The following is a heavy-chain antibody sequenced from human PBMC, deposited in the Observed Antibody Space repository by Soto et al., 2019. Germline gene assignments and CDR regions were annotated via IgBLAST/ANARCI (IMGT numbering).Heavy chain of an antibody. Sequence: PWEVLKIFCNVSGYSVANYWIGWVRQKRRKDLEWMGIMYPGDSDTRYSPSFQGQVTISADKSLRTAYLQWTSLKASDTALYYCARTRSFTLGYYYDGMDVWGQGTTVTVSS. CDR1: GYSVANYW. D-gene: IGHD6-6*01. J-gene: IGHJ6*02. V-gene: IGHV5-51*01. CDR2: MYPGDSDT. CDR3: ARTRSFTLGYYYDGMDV.